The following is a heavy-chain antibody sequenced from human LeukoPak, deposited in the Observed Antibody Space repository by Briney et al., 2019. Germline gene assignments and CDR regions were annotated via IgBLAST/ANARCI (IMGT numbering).Heavy chain of an antibody. CDR3: ARGVTGRYCSTTSCHWRGWFDP. CDR1: GYTFTGYY. D-gene: IGHD2-2*01. V-gene: IGHV1-69*13. Sequence: SVKVSCKASGYTFTGYYMHWVRQAPGQGLEWMGGIIPIFGTANYAQKFQGTVTITADESTSTAYMELSSLRSEDTAVYYCARGVTGRYCSTTSCHWRGWFDPWGQGTLVTVSS. CDR2: IIPIFGTA. J-gene: IGHJ5*02.